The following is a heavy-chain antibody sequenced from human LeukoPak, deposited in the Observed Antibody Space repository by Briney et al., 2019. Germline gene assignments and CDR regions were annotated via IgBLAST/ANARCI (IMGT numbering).Heavy chain of an antibody. CDR1: GGSISNYY. CDR3: ARRAAMGDSDG. D-gene: IGHD2-2*01. J-gene: IGHJ4*02. V-gene: IGHV4-59*08. CDR2: MYDSGST. Sequence: SETLSLTCTVSGGSISNYYWSWIRQPPGKGLEWIGYMYDSGSTDYNPSLKGRVTISVDTSRSQFSLHLNSVTAADTAVYYCARRAAMGDSDGWGPGTLVTVSS.